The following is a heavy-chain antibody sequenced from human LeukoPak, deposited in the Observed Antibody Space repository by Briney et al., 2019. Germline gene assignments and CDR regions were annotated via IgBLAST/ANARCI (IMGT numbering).Heavy chain of an antibody. V-gene: IGHV4-30-4*01. D-gene: IGHD3-10*01. CDR2: IYYSGST. Sequence: SETLSLTCTVSGGSISSGDYYWSWIRQPPGKGLEWIGYIYYSGSTYYNPSLKSRVTISVDTSKNQFSLKLSSVTAADTAVYYCARGIRVRGVFYDYWGQGTLVTVSS. CDR3: ARGIRVRGVFYDY. J-gene: IGHJ4*02. CDR1: GGSISSGDYY.